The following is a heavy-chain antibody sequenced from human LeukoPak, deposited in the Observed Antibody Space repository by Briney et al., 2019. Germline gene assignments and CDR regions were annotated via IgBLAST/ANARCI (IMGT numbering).Heavy chain of an antibody. Sequence: SETLSLTCTVSGGSISSSSYYWGWIRQPPGKGLEWIGSIYYSGSTYYNPSLKSRVTISVDTSKNQFSLKLSSVTAADTAVYYCARDLGRPYGDYDLGSDYWGQGTLVTVSS. J-gene: IGHJ4*02. D-gene: IGHD4-17*01. V-gene: IGHV4-39*07. CDR3: ARDLGRPYGDYDLGSDY. CDR2: IYYSGST. CDR1: GGSISSSSYY.